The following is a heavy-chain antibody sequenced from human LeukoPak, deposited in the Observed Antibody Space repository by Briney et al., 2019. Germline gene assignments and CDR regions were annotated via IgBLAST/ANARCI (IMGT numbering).Heavy chain of an antibody. CDR1: GGSISSTSYY. J-gene: IGHJ4*02. D-gene: IGHD2-2*01. V-gene: IGHV4-39*01. Sequence: SETLSLTCTVSGGSISSTSYYWGWIRQPPGKGLEWIASIYYSGSTYYNPSLKSRVTISVDTSKNQFSLRLNSVTAADTVVYYCARSYCSSTSCYASGYFDYWGQGTLVTVSS. CDR2: IYYSGST. CDR3: ARSYCSSTSCYASGYFDY.